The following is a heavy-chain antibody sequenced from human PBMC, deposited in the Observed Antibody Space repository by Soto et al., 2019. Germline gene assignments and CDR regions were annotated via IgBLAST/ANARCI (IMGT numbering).Heavy chain of an antibody. CDR2: IYSDGTT. D-gene: IGHD6-13*01. CDR3: ARCSGGYGQCYFYW. J-gene: IGHJ4*01. V-gene: IGHV3-53*02. Sequence: DVQLVETGGGLIQPGGSLRLSCAATGIIVSASYMRWVRQAPGKGLVWVSVIYSDGTTYYADSVKGRFTISRDNSKNTLYRQMNSLSAEDTAVYAFARCSGGYGQCYFYWWGHGTRVTISA. CDR1: GIIVSASY.